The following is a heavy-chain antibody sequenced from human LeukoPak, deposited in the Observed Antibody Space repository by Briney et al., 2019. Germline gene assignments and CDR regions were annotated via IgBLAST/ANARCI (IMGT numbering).Heavy chain of an antibody. CDR1: GGTFSSYA. CDR2: IIPIFGTA. CDR3: ALTGTPGDAFDI. Sequence: SVKVSCKASGGTFSSYAISWVRQAPGQGLEWMGGIIPIFGTANYAQKFQGRVTITADESTSTAYMELSSLRSEDTAVYYCALTGTPGDAFDIWGQGTMVTVSS. J-gene: IGHJ3*02. V-gene: IGHV1-69*01. D-gene: IGHD1-20*01.